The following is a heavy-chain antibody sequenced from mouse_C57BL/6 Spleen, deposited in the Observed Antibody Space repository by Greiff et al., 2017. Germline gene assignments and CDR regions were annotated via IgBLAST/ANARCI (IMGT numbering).Heavy chain of an antibody. D-gene: IGHD2-5*01. Sequence: VQGVESGPGLVAPSQSLSITCTVSGFSLTSYAISWVRQPPGKGLEWLGVIWTGGGTNYNSALKSRLSISKDNSKSQVFLKMNSLQTDDTARYYCAREGYYSNSYAMDYWGQGTSVTVSS. CDR2: IWTGGGT. J-gene: IGHJ4*01. V-gene: IGHV2-9-1*01. CDR3: AREGYYSNSYAMDY. CDR1: GFSLTSYA.